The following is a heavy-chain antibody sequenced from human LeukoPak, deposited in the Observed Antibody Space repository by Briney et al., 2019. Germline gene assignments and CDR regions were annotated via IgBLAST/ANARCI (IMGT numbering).Heavy chain of an antibody. D-gene: IGHD3-10*01. CDR1: GFTFDDYG. CDR3: ARRRVTVVRGVDITSYYFDY. J-gene: IGHJ4*02. Sequence: GGSLTLSCAASGFTFDDYGMSWVRQAPGKGLEWVSGINWNGGSTGYADSVKGRFTISRDNAKNFLFLQMNSLRAEDTALYYCARRRVTVVRGVDITSYYFDYWGQGTLVTVSS. V-gene: IGHV3-20*04. CDR2: INWNGGST.